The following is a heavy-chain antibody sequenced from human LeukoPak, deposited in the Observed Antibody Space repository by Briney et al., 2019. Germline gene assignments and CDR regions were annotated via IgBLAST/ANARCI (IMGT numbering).Heavy chain of an antibody. CDR1: GGSISSSSYY. CDR3: ATYSSSYGWFDP. J-gene: IGHJ5*02. D-gene: IGHD6-13*01. CDR2: MYYSGNS. V-gene: IGHV4-39*01. Sequence: PSETLSLTCTVSGGSISSSSYYWGWIRQPPGKGLEWIGSMYYSGNSYYNPSLKSRVTISVDTSKNQFSLKLSSVTAADTAVYYCATYSSSYGWFDPWGQGTLVTVSS.